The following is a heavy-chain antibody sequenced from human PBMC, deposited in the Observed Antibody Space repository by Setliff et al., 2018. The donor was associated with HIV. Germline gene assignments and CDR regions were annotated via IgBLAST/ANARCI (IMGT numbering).Heavy chain of an antibody. CDR2: IQYDGSKQ. V-gene: IGHV3-30*02. Sequence: GGSLRLSCATSGFTFSYYGMHWVRQAPGKGLEWVAFIQYDGSKQSYADSVKGRFTISRDDSKNTLYLQMKTLRAEDTAVYYCVKDINLGLSRYFHYWGQGTLVTVSS. CDR3: VKDINLGLSRYFHY. J-gene: IGHJ4*02. CDR1: GFTFSYYG.